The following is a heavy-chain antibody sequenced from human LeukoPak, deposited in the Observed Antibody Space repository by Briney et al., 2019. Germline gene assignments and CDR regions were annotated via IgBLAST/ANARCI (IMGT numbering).Heavy chain of an antibody. CDR3: ASNRNRSWYAH. V-gene: IGHV4-59*08. Sequence: SETLSLTCTVSGGSISSYYWSWIRQPPGKGLGWIGYIYYSGSTNYNPSLKSRVTISVDTSKNQFSLKLSSVTAADTAVYYCASNRNRSWYAHWGQGTLVTVSS. D-gene: IGHD2-2*01. CDR2: IYYSGST. J-gene: IGHJ4*02. CDR1: GGSISSYY.